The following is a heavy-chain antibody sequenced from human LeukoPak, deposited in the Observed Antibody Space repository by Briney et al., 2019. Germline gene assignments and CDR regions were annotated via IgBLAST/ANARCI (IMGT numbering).Heavy chain of an antibody. D-gene: IGHD2-2*01. CDR2: ISAYNGNT. J-gene: IGHJ4*02. V-gene: IGHV1-18*01. Sequence: ASVKVSCKASGYTFTSYGISWVRQAPGQGLEWMGWISAYNGNTDYAQKLQGRVTMTTDTSTSTAYMELRSLRSDDTAVYYCARDSPRSGQLLFLSTSGSLDYWGQGTLVTVSS. CDR1: GYTFTSYG. CDR3: ARDSPRSGQLLFLSTSGSLDY.